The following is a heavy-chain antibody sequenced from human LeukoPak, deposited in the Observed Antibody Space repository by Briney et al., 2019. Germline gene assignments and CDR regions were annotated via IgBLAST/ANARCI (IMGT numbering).Heavy chain of an antibody. V-gene: IGHV4-39*07. CDR3: ARDVAGSSSQDYYMDV. Sequence: PSETLSLTCTVSGGSISSSSYYWGWIRQPPGKGLEWFGGIYYSGSTYYNPSLKSRVTISVDTSKNQFSLKLSSVTAADTAVYYCARDVAGSSSQDYYMDVWGKGTTVTVSS. D-gene: IGHD6-6*01. CDR2: IYYSGST. CDR1: GGSISSSSYY. J-gene: IGHJ6*03.